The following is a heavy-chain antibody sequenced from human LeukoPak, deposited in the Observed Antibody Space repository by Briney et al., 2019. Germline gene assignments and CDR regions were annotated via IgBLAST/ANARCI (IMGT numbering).Heavy chain of an antibody. J-gene: IGHJ3*02. Sequence: PSETLSLTCTVSGGSISSYYWSWIRQPPGKGLEWIGYIYYSGSTNYNPSLKSRVTISVDTSKNQFSLKLSSVTAADTAVYYCARALAYCSSTSCCNDAFDIWGQGTMVTVSS. CDR1: GGSISSYY. V-gene: IGHV4-59*01. CDR3: ARALAYCSSTSCCNDAFDI. D-gene: IGHD2-2*01. CDR2: IYYSGST.